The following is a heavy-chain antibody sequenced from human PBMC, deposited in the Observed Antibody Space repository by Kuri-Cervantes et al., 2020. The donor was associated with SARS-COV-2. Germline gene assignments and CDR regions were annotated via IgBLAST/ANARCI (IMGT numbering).Heavy chain of an antibody. V-gene: IGHV1-69*13. CDR3: ARANWGSERDYYYYMDA. Sequence: SVKVSCKASGYTFTDYYMHWVRQAPGQGLEWMGGIIPIFGTANYAQKFQGRVTITADESTSTAYMELSSLRSEDTAVYYCARANWGSERDYYYYMDAWGKGTTVTVSS. J-gene: IGHJ6*03. CDR2: IIPIFGTA. CDR1: GYTFTDYY. D-gene: IGHD7-27*01.